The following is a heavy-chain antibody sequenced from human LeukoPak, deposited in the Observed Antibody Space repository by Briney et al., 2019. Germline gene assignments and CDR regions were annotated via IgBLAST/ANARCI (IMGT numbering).Heavy chain of an antibody. V-gene: IGHV1-2*02. D-gene: IGHD2-2*01. Sequence: RASVKVSCKASGYTFTGYYMHWVRQAPGQGLEWMGWINPNSGGSNYAQKFQGRVTMTRDTSISTAYMGLSRLRSDDTAVYYCARVLFPAAMVVGYWGQGTLVTVSS. CDR3: ARVLFPAAMVVGY. CDR1: GYTFTGYY. CDR2: INPNSGGS. J-gene: IGHJ4*02.